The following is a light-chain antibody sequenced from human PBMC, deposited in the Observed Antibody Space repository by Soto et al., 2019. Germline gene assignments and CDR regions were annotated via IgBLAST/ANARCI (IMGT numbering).Light chain of an antibody. CDR2: ANN. CDR1: SSNIGAGYD. CDR3: QSYDSSLGVV. V-gene: IGLV1-40*01. J-gene: IGLJ3*02. Sequence: QSVLTQPPSVSGAPGQRVTISCTGRSSNIGAGYDVHWYHQLPGTAPKLLIYANNNRPSGVPDRFSGSKSGTSASLAITGLQAEDEADYYCQSYDSSLGVVFGGGTKLTVL.